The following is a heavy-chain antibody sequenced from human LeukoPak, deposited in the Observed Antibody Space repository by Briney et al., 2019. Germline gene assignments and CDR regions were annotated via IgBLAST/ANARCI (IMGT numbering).Heavy chain of an antibody. J-gene: IGHJ4*02. CDR3: ARDIDGYGYSFDY. CDR1: GGSISSSNW. D-gene: IGHD5-18*01. CDR2: IYHSGST. V-gene: IGHV4-4*02. Sequence: SGTLSLTCAVSGGSISSSNWWSWVRQPPGKGLEWIGEIYHSGSTNYNPSLKSRVTISVDKSKSQFSLKLSSVTAADMAVYYCARDIDGYGYSFDYWGQGTLVTVSS.